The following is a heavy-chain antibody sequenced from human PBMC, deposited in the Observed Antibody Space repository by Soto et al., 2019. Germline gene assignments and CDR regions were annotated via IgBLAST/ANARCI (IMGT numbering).Heavy chain of an antibody. D-gene: IGHD1-26*01. CDR2: TYHSGST. CDR1: GGSISSSSYY. J-gene: IGHJ4*02. Sequence: QLQLQESGPGLVKPSETLSLTCTVSGGSISSSSYYWGWIRQPPGKGLEWIGTTYHSGSTYYKPSLKSRVTISVDTSKNQFSLKLNSVTAADTAIYYCAREMGGSIDYWGQGTLVTVSS. CDR3: AREMGGSIDY. V-gene: IGHV4-39*01.